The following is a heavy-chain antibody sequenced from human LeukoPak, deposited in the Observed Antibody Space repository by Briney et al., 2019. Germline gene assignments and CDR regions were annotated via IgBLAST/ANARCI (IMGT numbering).Heavy chain of an antibody. D-gene: IGHD2-15*01. Sequence: SETLSPTCTVSGDSISGFYWSWIRQPPGKGLDWIGYIYYTGSANYNPSLKSRVTISVDTSKNQFSLRLSSVTAVDTAVYYCARGVVAAPQTFDYWGQGTLVTVSS. V-gene: IGHV4-59*01. CDR2: IYYTGSA. J-gene: IGHJ4*02. CDR1: GDSISGFY. CDR3: ARGVVAAPQTFDY.